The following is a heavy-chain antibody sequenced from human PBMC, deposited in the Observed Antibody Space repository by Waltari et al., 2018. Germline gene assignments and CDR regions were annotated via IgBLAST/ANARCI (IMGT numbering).Heavy chain of an antibody. J-gene: IGHJ3*02. Sequence: EVQLVESGGGLVQPGGSLRLSCAASGFTFTTYWLSWVRQAPGKGLEWVANIKYDASEKYYVDSVKGRFTISRDNAKNSLDLQMNSLRVEDTAMYYCAKDDRYPNDVFDIWGQGTMVTVSS. V-gene: IGHV3-7*01. CDR3: AKDDRYPNDVFDI. CDR2: IKYDASEK. CDR1: GFTFTTYW. D-gene: IGHD2-2*02.